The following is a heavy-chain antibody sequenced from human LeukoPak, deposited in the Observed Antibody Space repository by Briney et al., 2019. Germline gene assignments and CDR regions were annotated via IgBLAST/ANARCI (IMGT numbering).Heavy chain of an antibody. CDR2: INHSGST. D-gene: IGHD3-3*01. CDR3: ARGGVYDFWSGYYAWFDP. V-gene: IGHV4-34*01. CDR1: GGSFSGCY. Sequence: PSETLSLTCAVYGGSFSGCYWSWIRQPPGKGLEWIGEINHSGSTNYNPSLKSRVTISVDTSKNQFSLKLSSVTAADTAVYYCARGGVYDFWSGYYAWFDPWGQGTLVTVSS. J-gene: IGHJ5*02.